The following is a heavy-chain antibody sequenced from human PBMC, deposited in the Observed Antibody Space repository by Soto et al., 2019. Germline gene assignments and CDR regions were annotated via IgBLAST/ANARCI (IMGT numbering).Heavy chain of an antibody. Sequence: PSETLSLTCTVSGGSISSDDYYWTWIRQPPGKGLEWIGYIYYSGRTSYNPSLQSRVSISVDTTKNHFSLELRSVSAADSAVYFCVRDRSNSPDFFDHWGQGTLVTVSS. CDR3: VRDRSNSPDFFDH. V-gene: IGHV4-30-4*01. CDR2: IYYSGRT. CDR1: GGSISSDDYY. J-gene: IGHJ4*02. D-gene: IGHD6-6*01.